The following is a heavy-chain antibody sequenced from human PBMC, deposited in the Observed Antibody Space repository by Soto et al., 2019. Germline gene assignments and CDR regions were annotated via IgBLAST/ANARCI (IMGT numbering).Heavy chain of an antibody. V-gene: IGHV1-18*01. CDR1: GYTFSSYG. Sequence: QVQLVQSGAEVKKPGASVKVSCKASGYTFSSYGISWVRQAPGQGLEWMGWISAYNGNRKYAQKFQGRVTMTTDTSTSTDYMELRSLRSDDTAVYYCARDSPPVDYWGQGTLVTVSS. CDR3: ARDSPPVDY. CDR2: ISAYNGNR. J-gene: IGHJ4*02.